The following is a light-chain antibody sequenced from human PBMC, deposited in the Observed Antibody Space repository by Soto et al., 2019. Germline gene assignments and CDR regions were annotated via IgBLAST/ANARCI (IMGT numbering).Light chain of an antibody. CDR3: QQYGSSPLT. Sequence: ELVLTQFPGTLSLSPGERATLSCRASQSVSSSYLAWYQQKPGQASRLLIYGASSRATGIPDRFSGSGSGTDFTLTISRLEPEDFAVYYCQQYGSSPLTFGGGTKVDIK. J-gene: IGKJ4*01. CDR2: GAS. CDR1: QSVSSSY. V-gene: IGKV3-20*01.